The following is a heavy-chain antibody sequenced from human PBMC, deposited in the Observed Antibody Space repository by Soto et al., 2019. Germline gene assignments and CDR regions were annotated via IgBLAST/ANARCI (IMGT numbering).Heavy chain of an antibody. Sequence: SETLSLTCAVYGGSFSGYYWSWIRQPPGKGLEWIGEINHSGSTNYNPSLKSRVTISVDTSKNQFSLKLSSVTAADTAVYYCAGGGSYCSGGSCYPSSTYYYYGMDVWGQGTTVTVSS. D-gene: IGHD2-15*01. J-gene: IGHJ6*02. CDR3: AGGGSYCSGGSCYPSSTYYYYGMDV. V-gene: IGHV4-34*01. CDR2: INHSGST. CDR1: GGSFSGYY.